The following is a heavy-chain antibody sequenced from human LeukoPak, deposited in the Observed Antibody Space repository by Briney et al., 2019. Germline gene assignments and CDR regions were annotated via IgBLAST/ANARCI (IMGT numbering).Heavy chain of an antibody. CDR3: ARELVTMIVVPYFDY. J-gene: IGHJ4*02. Sequence: GASVTVSCKASGYTFTGYYMHWVRQAPGQGLEWMGWINPNSGGTNYAQKFQGRVTMTRDTSISTAYMELSRLRSDDAAVYYCARELVTMIVVPYFDYWGQGTLVTVSS. CDR1: GYTFTGYY. V-gene: IGHV1-2*02. CDR2: INPNSGGT. D-gene: IGHD3-22*01.